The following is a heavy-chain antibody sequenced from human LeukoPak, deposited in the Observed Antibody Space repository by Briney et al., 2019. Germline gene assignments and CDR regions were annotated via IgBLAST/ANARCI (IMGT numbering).Heavy chain of an antibody. CDR3: ARDHYDILTGYYRPFDY. CDR2: ISYDGSNK. Sequence: PGGSLRLSCAASGFTFSSYAMHWVRQAPGKGLEWVAVISYDGSNKYYADSVKGRFTISRDNAKNSLYLQMNSLRAEDTAVYYCARDHYDILTGYYRPFDYWGQGTLVTVSS. J-gene: IGHJ4*02. CDR1: GFTFSSYA. D-gene: IGHD3-9*01. V-gene: IGHV3-30*04.